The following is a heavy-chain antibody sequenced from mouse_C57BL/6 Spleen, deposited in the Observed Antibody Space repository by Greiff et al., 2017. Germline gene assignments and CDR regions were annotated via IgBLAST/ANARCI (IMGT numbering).Heavy chain of an antibody. Sequence: EVKLVESGGDLVKPGGSLKLSCAASGFTFSSYGMSWVRQTPDKRLAWVATISSGGSYTYSPDSVKGRFTISRDNAKNTLSLQMSSLKSEDTAMYYCARRGGNGFDYWGQGTTLTVSS. J-gene: IGHJ2*01. D-gene: IGHD1-1*02. CDR2: ISSGGSYT. CDR3: ARRGGNGFDY. V-gene: IGHV5-6*02. CDR1: GFTFSSYG.